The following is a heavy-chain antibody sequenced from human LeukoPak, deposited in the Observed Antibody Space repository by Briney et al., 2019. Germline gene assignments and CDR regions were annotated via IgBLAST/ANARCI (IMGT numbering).Heavy chain of an antibody. J-gene: IGHJ4*02. CDR1: GFTFSSYA. D-gene: IGHD6-13*01. Sequence: GGSLRLSCAASGFTFSSYAMSWVRQAPGKGLEWLALSSYDGSNTYYTDSVKGRFTISRDNSKNTLYLQMNSLRPEDTAVYYCAKDGQLGGSSWFTLFFDYWGQGTLVTVSS. V-gene: IGHV3-30*18. CDR2: SSYDGSNT. CDR3: AKDGQLGGSSWFTLFFDY.